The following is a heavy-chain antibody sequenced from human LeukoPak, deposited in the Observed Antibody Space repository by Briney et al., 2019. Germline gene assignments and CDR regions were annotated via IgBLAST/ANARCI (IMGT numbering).Heavy chain of an antibody. Sequence: ASVKVSCKASGGAFSSYAISWVRQAPGQGLELMGGLIPSFGTANYAQKFQGRVTITADKSTSTAYMELSSLRSEDTAFYFFEQKAEYDILTGYSYGMDVWGKGTTVTVSS. V-gene: IGHV1-69*06. CDR2: LIPSFGTA. CDR1: GGAFSSYA. CDR3: EQKAEYDILTGYSYGMDV. D-gene: IGHD3-9*01. J-gene: IGHJ6*04.